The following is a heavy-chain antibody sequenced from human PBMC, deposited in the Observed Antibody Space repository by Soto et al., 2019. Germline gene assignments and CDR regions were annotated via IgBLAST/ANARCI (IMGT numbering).Heavy chain of an antibody. CDR2: LFYSGST. Sequence: QVQLQESGPGLVKPSQTLSLTCTVSGGSISSDGSYWSWIRQHPGKGLEWIGCLFYSGSTYYNPSLKSRVTISVDTSKNQFSLQMRSVTVADTAVYYCARGLAAAGLFGFGPWGQGTLVTVSS. J-gene: IGHJ5*02. CDR3: ARGLAAAGLFGFGP. V-gene: IGHV4-31*03. D-gene: IGHD6-13*01. CDR1: GGSISSDGSY.